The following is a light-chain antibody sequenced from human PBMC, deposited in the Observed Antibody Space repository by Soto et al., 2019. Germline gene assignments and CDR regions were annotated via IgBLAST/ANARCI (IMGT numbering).Light chain of an antibody. J-gene: IGLJ1*01. CDR1: SSNIGAGRD. V-gene: IGLV1-40*01. Sequence: QSVLTQPPSVSGAPGQRVTLSCTGSSSNIGAGRDVHWYRQLPGAAPKFLISDSNHRPSGVPDRFSVSKSGASASLAIPGLRAEYEGDYFCQSYGTSLSGLYVFGTGTKLTVL. CDR2: DSN. CDR3: QSYGTSLSGLYV.